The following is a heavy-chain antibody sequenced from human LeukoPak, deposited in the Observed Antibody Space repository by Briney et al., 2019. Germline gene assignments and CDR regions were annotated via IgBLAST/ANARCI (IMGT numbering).Heavy chain of an antibody. CDR1: GFTVSSNY. J-gene: IGHJ6*04. CDR2: IYSGGST. Sequence: GGSLRLSCAASGFTVSSNYMSWVRQAPGKGLEWVSVIYSGGSTYYADSVKGRFTISRDNSKNTLYLQMNSLRADDTAVYHCAKGGASSPYTYIDVWGKGTTVIVSS. CDR3: AKGGASSPYTYIDV. D-gene: IGHD6-6*01. V-gene: IGHV3-53*01.